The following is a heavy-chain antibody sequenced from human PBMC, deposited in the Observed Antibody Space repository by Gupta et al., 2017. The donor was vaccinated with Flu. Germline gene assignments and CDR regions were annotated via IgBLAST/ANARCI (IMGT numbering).Heavy chain of an antibody. V-gene: IGHV3-21*01. CDR2: ISSSSSYI. Sequence: GLEWVSSISSSSSYIYYADSVKGRFTISRDNAKNSLYLQMNSLRAEDTAVYYCAREGSVVVVATQYYYYGMDVWGQGTTVTVSS. CDR3: AREGSVVVVATQYYYYGMDV. D-gene: IGHD2-15*01. J-gene: IGHJ6*02.